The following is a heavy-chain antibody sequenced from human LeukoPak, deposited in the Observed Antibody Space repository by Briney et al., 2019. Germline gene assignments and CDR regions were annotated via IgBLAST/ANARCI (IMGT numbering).Heavy chain of an antibody. CDR1: GYTFTGYY. CDR2: INPTSGGT. Sequence: ASVKVSCKAAGYTFTGYYMHWVRQAPGHGLEWMGWINPTSGGTNYAQKFQGRVTMTRDTSINTGYMDLSSLGSDDTAFYYCARGDYSAYTGAFDIWGQGTMVTVSP. J-gene: IGHJ3*02. D-gene: IGHD5-12*01. V-gene: IGHV1-2*02. CDR3: ARGDYSAYTGAFDI.